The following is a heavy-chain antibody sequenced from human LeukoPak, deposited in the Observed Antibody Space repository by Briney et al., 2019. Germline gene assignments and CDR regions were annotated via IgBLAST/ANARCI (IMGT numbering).Heavy chain of an antibody. CDR2: ISYDGSNK. CDR1: GFTFSNYG. D-gene: IGHD2-2*01. Sequence: PGTSLRLSCAASGFTFSNYGMHWVRQAPGKGLGWVAIISYDGSNKNHADSVKGRFSISRDNSKNTLYLQMNSLRAEDTAVYYCAKPTPLLSAAMAGSEYWGQGTLVTVSS. J-gene: IGHJ4*02. V-gene: IGHV3-30*18. CDR3: AKPTPLLSAAMAGSEY.